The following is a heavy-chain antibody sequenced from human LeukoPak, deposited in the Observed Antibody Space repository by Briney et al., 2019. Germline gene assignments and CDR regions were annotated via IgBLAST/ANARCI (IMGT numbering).Heavy chain of an antibody. CDR2: IGGSIGST. D-gene: IGHD2-15*01. CDR1: GFSFSNYA. CDR3: AKDGVGSGGEVWFDP. V-gene: IGHV3-23*01. J-gene: IGHJ5*02. Sequence: GGSLRLSCAASGFSFSNYAMSWVRQGPGKGLEWVSAIGGSIGSTFYTDSVKGRFTISRDNSKNTLYLQMNSLRAEDTALYYCAKDGVGSGGEVWFDPWGQGTLVTVSS.